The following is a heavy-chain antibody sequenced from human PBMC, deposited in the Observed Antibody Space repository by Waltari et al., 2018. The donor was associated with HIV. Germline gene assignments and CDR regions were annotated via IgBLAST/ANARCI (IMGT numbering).Heavy chain of an antibody. J-gene: IGHJ4*01. CDR1: GYTFIGYF. CDR2: LNPISGET. CDR3: HRPWDSDHWGSDL. D-gene: IGHD3-16*01. Sequence: QDQLIQSGTEVKEPGASLRVSCRASGYTFIGYFIHWVRQAPGQGLEWIGDLNPISGETEYAQKFRGRVTLTGDTSVNTAYLDLKGLRFDDTATYFCHRPWDSDHWGSDLWGQGTLVIVS. V-gene: IGHV1-2*02.